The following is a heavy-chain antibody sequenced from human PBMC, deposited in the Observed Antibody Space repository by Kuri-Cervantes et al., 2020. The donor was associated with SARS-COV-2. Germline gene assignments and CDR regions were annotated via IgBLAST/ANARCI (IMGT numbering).Heavy chain of an antibody. Sequence: SETLSLTCAVYGGSFSGYYWSWIRQPPGKGLEWIGEINHSGSTNYNPSLKSRVTISVDTSKNQFSLKLSSVTAADTAVYYCAKDFGTMVQGVIDYWGQGTLVTVSS. CDR3: AKDFGTMVQGVIDY. J-gene: IGHJ4*02. CDR1: GGSFSGYY. V-gene: IGHV4-34*01. D-gene: IGHD3-10*01. CDR2: INHSGST.